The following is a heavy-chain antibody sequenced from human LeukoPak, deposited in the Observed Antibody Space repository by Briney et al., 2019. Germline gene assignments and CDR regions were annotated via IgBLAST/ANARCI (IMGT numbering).Heavy chain of an antibody. D-gene: IGHD1-26*01. CDR2: IYYSGST. CDR3: ARRTKSQWELLGGLYYFDY. Sequence: SETLSLTCTVSGGSISSSSYYWGWIRQPPGKGLEWIGSIYYSGSTYYNPSLKSRVTISVDTSKNQFSLKLSSVTAADTAVYYCARRTKSQWELLGGLYYFDYWGQGTLVTVSS. J-gene: IGHJ4*02. CDR1: GGSISSSSYY. V-gene: IGHV4-39*01.